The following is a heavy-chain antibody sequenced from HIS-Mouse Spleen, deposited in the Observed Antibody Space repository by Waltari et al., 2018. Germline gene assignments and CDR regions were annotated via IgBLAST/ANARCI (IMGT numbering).Heavy chain of an antibody. CDR2: IKQDGSEK. CDR3: ARDGSSSGFDY. J-gene: IGHJ4*02. V-gene: IGHV3-7*01. CDR1: GFTFSSYW. D-gene: IGHD6-6*01. Sequence: EVQLVESGGGLVQPGGSLRLSCAASGFTFSSYWWSWVRQAPGKGLEWVANIKQDGSEKYYVDSVKGRFTISRDNAKNSLYLQMNSLRAEDTAVYYCARDGSSSGFDYWGQGTLVTVSS.